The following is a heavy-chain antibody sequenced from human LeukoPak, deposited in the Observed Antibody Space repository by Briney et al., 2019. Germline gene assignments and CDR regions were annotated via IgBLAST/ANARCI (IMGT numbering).Heavy chain of an antibody. CDR3: ARGVITFGGVIGNFDY. CDR2: IYYSGST. Sequence: SETLSLTCAVYGGSFSGYYWSWIRQPPGKGLEWIGYIYYSGSTNYNPSLKSRVTISVDTSKNQFSLKLSSVTAADTAVYYCARGVITFGGVIGNFDYWGQGTLVTVSS. D-gene: IGHD3-16*02. V-gene: IGHV4-59*01. CDR1: GGSFSGYY. J-gene: IGHJ4*02.